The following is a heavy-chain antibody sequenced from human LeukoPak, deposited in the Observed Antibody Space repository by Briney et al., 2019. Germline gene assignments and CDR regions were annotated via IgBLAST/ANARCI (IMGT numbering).Heavy chain of an antibody. Sequence: SETLSLTCTVSGGSISSYYWSWIRQPAGKGLEWIGRIYTSGSTNYNPSLKSRVTMSVDTSKNQFSLKLSSVTAADTAVYYCARPRPYYGSGSYFDYWGQGTLVTVSS. D-gene: IGHD3-10*01. CDR3: ARPRPYYGSGSYFDY. J-gene: IGHJ4*02. V-gene: IGHV4-4*07. CDR2: IYTSGST. CDR1: GGSISSYY.